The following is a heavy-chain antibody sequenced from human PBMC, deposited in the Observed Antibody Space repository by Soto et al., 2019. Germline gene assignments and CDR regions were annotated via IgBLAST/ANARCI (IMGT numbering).Heavy chain of an antibody. V-gene: IGHV3-11*01. CDR2: ISSSGSTI. J-gene: IGHJ4*02. D-gene: IGHD6-19*01. CDR3: ARDPRLAVAGNLFDY. Sequence: SYISSSGSTIYYADSVKGRFTISRDNAKNSLNLQMNSLRAEDTAVYYCARDPRLAVAGNLFDYWGQGTLVTVSS.